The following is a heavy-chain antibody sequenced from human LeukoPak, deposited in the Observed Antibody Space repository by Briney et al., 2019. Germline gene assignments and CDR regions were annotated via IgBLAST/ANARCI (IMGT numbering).Heavy chain of an antibody. CDR3: ARGIRGYYYYYMDV. J-gene: IGHJ6*03. Sequence: ASVKVSCKASGYTFTSYDINWVRQATGQGLEWMGWMNPNSGNTGYAQKFQGRVTITTDESTSTAYMELNSLRSEDTAVYYCARGIRGYYYYYMDVWGKGATVTVSS. CDR1: GYTFTSYD. V-gene: IGHV1-8*03. CDR2: MNPNSGNT. D-gene: IGHD3-22*01.